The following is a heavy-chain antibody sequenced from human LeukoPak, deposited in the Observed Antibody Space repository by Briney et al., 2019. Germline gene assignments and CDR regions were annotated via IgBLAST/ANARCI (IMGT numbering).Heavy chain of an antibody. CDR2: INSDGSEG. D-gene: IGHD5-18*01. CDR3: AKDRYSYAYEYFDC. J-gene: IGHJ4*02. Sequence: PGGSLRLSCAVSGFTFSGFWMSWSRQAPGKGLEWVASINSDGSEGYYADVVKGRFTISRDNAKNSLYLQINSLRAEDTAVYYCAKDRYSYAYEYFDCWGQGTLVTVSS. V-gene: IGHV3-7*03. CDR1: GFTFSGFW.